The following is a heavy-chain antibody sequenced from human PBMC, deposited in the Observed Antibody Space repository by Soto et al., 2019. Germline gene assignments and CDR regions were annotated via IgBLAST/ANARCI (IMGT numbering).Heavy chain of an antibody. V-gene: IGHV3-23*01. D-gene: IGHD3-10*01. J-gene: IGHJ5*02. Sequence: PGGSLRLSCAASGFTFSSYAMSWVRQAPGKGLEWGSAISGSGGSTYYADSVKGRFTISRDNSKNTLYLQMNSLRAEDTAVYYFAPTPPGTRKNWFDPRRKRTMVTACS. CDR3: APTPPGTRKNWFDP. CDR2: ISGSGGST. CDR1: GFTFSSYA.